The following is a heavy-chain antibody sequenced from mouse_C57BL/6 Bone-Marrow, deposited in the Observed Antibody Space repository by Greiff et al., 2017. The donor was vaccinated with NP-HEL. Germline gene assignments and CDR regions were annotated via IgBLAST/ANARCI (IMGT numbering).Heavy chain of an antibody. J-gene: IGHJ4*01. CDR1: GFTFSSYG. CDR2: ISSGGSYT. D-gene: IGHD1-1*01. CDR3: ARQITTVVAPMDY. Sequence: EVQLVESGGDLVKPGGSLKLSCAASGFTFSSYGMSWVRQTPDKRLEWVATISSGGSYTYYPDSVKGRFTISRDNAKNTLYLQMSSLKSEDTAMYYCARQITTVVAPMDYWGQGTSVTVSS. V-gene: IGHV5-6*01.